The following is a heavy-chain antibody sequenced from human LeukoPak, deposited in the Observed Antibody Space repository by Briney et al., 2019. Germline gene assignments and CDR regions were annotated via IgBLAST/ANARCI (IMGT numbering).Heavy chain of an antibody. V-gene: IGHV3-23*01. J-gene: IGHJ4*02. D-gene: IGHD3-9*01. CDR2: ISGTGQST. CDR1: GFSFKNYA. CDR3: AKEAYYDILTKSYTDY. Sequence: GGSLRLSCEGSGFSFKNYAMNWVRQAPGKGLEWVASISGTGQSTYYADSVKGRVTISRDNSKNTVYLQIYTLRVDDTAVFYCAKEAYYDILTKSYTDYWGQGTLVTVSS.